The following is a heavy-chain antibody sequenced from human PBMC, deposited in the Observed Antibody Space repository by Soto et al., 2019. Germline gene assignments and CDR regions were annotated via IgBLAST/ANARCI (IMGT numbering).Heavy chain of an antibody. CDR2: IYYSGST. J-gene: IGHJ5*02. V-gene: IGHV4-30-4*01. Sequence: SETLSLTCTVSGGSISSGDYYWSWIRQPPGKGLEWIGYIYYSGSTYYNPSLKSRVTISVDTSKNQFSLKLSSVTAADTAVYYCARGGYGSGSYYSYGFDPWGQGTLVTAPQ. CDR1: GGSISSGDYY. D-gene: IGHD3-10*01. CDR3: ARGGYGSGSYYSYGFDP.